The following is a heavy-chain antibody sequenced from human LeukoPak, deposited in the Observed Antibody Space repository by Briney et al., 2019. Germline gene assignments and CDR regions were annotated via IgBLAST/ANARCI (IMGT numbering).Heavy chain of an antibody. Sequence: SETLSLTCTVSGGSISSSSYYWGWIRQPPGKGLEWIGSIYYSGSTYYNPSLKSRVTISVDTSKHQFSLNLSSVTAADTAVYYCANHYDSSGYGYFDYWGQGTLVTVSS. CDR3: ANHYDSSGYGYFDY. D-gene: IGHD3-22*01. CDR1: GGSISSSSYY. V-gene: IGHV4-39*01. CDR2: IYYSGST. J-gene: IGHJ4*02.